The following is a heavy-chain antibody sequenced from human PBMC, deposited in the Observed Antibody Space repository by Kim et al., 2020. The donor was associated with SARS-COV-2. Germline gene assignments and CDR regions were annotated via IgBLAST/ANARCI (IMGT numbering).Heavy chain of an antibody. V-gene: IGHV3-21*01. J-gene: IGHJ4*02. CDR3: AREDYGGNWDW. Sequence: IYHADSAKGRFTISRDNAKNSLYLQMNSLRAEDTAVYYCAREDYGGNWDWWGQGTLVTVSS. CDR2: I. D-gene: IGHD4-17*01.